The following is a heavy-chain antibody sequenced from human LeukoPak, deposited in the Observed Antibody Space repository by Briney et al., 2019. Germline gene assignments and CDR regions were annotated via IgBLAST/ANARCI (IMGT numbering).Heavy chain of an antibody. CDR1: DFTFSSNW. V-gene: IGHV3-74*01. J-gene: IGHJ4*02. Sequence: GGSLRLSCTASDFTFSSNWMYWVRQAPGKGLVWVSRISSDGSYTSYADSVKGRFTISRDNAKNTLYLQMNNLRPEDTAVYYCGRGFGTTWGQGALVSVSS. D-gene: IGHD1-1*01. CDR2: ISSDGSYT. CDR3: GRGFGTT.